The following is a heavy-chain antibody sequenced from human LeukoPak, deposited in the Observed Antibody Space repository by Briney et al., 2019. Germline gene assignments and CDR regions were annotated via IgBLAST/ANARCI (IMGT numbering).Heavy chain of an antibody. CDR2: IDPSSTYI. Sequence: GGSLRLSCSASRFTFSSYTMNWVRQAPGKGLEWVSSIDPSSTYICYADSVKGRFTISRDNAQNSLYLQMNSLRAEDTAVYYCTRGSYGDYEYWGQGTLVTVSS. V-gene: IGHV3-21*01. CDR1: RFTFSSYT. CDR3: TRGSYGDYEY. J-gene: IGHJ4*02. D-gene: IGHD4-17*01.